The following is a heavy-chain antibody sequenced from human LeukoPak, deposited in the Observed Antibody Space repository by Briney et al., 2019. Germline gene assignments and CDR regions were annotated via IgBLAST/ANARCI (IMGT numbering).Heavy chain of an antibody. CDR3: TRLDGYGSGSYDDY. V-gene: IGHV3-73*01. D-gene: IGHD3-10*01. CDR1: GFTFSGSA. CDR2: IRSKANSYAT. Sequence: GRSHKLSCAASGFTFSGSAMHWVRQASGKGLEWVGRIRSKANSYATAYAASVKGRFTISRDDSKNTAYLQMNSLKTEDTAVYYCTRLDGYGSGSYDDYWGQGTLVTVSS. J-gene: IGHJ4*02.